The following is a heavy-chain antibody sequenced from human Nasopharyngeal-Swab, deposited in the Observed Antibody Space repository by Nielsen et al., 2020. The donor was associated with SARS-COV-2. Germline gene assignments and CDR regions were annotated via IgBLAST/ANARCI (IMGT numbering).Heavy chain of an antibody. CDR1: GASTSSDYW. D-gene: IGHD1-1*01. J-gene: IGHJ4*02. V-gene: IGHV4-4*02. CDR3: ARGGNWKFDS. Sequence: SETLSPTCAASGASTSSDYWWPWVRQPPGRGLEWIGELNHSRNSNYNPSLRSRVTMLVDKPKNQFSLNLSSVTAADTAVYFCARGGNWKFDSWGQGTLVTVSS. CDR2: LNHSRNS.